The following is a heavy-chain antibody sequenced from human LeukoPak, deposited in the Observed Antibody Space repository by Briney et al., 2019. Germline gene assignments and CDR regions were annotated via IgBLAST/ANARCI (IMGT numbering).Heavy chain of an antibody. D-gene: IGHD1-26*01. V-gene: IGHV1-69*01. CDR2: IIPIFGTA. CDR3: ARVFHSGSYREGFYY. J-gene: IGHJ4*02. Sequence: GSSVKVSCKASGGTFSSYAISWVRQAPGQGLEWMGGIIPIFGTANYAQKFQGRVTITADESTSTAYMELSSLRSEDTAVYYCARVFHSGSYREGFYYWGQGTLVTVSS. CDR1: GGTFSSYA.